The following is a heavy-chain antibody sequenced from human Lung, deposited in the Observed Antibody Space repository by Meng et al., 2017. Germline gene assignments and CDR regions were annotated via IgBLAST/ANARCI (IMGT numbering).Heavy chain of an antibody. D-gene: IGHD5-18*01. Sequence: QVQLQQSVPGLGKPSQTLSLTCAISGDSVSANSAAWNWIRQSPSRGLGWLGRTYYRSKWYNDYAVSVKSRIIITPDTSKNQFSLQLNSVTPEDTAVYFCASGYGLPSWGQGTLVTVSS. CDR1: GDSVSANSAA. CDR3: ASGYGLPS. J-gene: IGHJ5*02. CDR2: TYYRSKWYN. V-gene: IGHV6-1*01.